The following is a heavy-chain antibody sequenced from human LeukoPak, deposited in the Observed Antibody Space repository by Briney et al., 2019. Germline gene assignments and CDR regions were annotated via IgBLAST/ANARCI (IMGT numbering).Heavy chain of an antibody. CDR3: AGADSGSYHPRAFDI. D-gene: IGHD1-26*01. V-gene: IGHV3-66*02. J-gene: IGHJ3*02. CDR1: GFTVSSNY. CDR2: IYSGGST. Sequence: GGSLRLSCAASGFTVSSNYMSWVRQAPGKGLEWVSVIYSGGSTYYADSVKGRFTISRDNSKNTLYLQMNSLRAEDTAVYCCAGADSGSYHPRAFDIWGQGTMVTVSS.